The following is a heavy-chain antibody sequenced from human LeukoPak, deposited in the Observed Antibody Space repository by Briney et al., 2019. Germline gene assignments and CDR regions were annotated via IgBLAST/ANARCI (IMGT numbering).Heavy chain of an antibody. CDR2: ISSNSGTI. D-gene: IGHD3-10*02. CDR1: GFTFSIFT. V-gene: IGHV3-48*04. CDR3: ATRPTQNVFN. Sequence: GGSLGLSCAASGFTFSIFTMNWVRQAPGKGLEWVSYISSNSGTIYYADSVKGRFTISRDNAKNSLYLQMNSLRAEDTAVYYCATRPTQNVFNWGQGTLVTVSS. J-gene: IGHJ4*02.